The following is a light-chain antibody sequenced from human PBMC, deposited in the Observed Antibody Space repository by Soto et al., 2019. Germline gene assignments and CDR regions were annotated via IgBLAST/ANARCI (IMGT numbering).Light chain of an antibody. CDR1: QSISSTS. Sequence: VLTQSPGTLSLSPGERATLSCRASQSISSTSLAWYQHQPGQAPRLLVYGASVRASGIPDRFSGGGSGTDFTLTISRLEPEDFAVYYCQRYGNSPPLTFRGGTKVEIK. CDR3: QRYGNSPPLT. J-gene: IGKJ4*01. CDR2: GAS. V-gene: IGKV3-20*01.